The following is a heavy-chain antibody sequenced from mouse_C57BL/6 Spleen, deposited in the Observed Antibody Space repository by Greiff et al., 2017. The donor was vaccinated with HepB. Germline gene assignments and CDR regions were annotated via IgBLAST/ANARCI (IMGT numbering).Heavy chain of an antibody. Sequence: EVKLMESGPGLVKPSQSLSLTCSVTGYSITSGYYWNWIRQFPGNKLEWMGYISYDGSNNYNPSLKNRISITRDTSKNQFFLKLNSVTTEDTATYYCAREDLSGAWFAYWGQGTLVTVSA. V-gene: IGHV3-6*01. CDR1: GYSITSGYY. D-gene: IGHD3-1*01. J-gene: IGHJ3*01. CDR3: AREDLSGAWFAY. CDR2: ISYDGSN.